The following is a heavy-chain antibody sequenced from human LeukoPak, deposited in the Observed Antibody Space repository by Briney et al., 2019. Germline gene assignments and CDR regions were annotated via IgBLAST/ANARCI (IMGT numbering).Heavy chain of an antibody. CDR2: ISSSGSTI. D-gene: IGHD3-9*01. CDR1: GFTFSDYY. CDR3: ARDALRYFDWSADKFDY. V-gene: IGHV3-11*01. J-gene: IGHJ4*02. Sequence: GGSLRLSCAASGFTFSDYYMSWIRQAPGKGLEWVSYISSSGSTIYYADSVKGRFTISRDNAKNSLYLQMNSLRAEDTAVYYCARDALRYFDWSADKFDYWGQGTLVTVSS.